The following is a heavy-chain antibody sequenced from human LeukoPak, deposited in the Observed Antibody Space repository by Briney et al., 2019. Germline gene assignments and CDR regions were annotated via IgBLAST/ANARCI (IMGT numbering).Heavy chain of an antibody. D-gene: IGHD3-22*01. V-gene: IGHV1-2*02. Sequence: ASVKVSCKASGYTFTGYYMHWVRQAPGRGLEWMGWINPNSGGTNYAQKFQGRVTMTRDTSISTAYMELGRLRSDDTAVYYCARVHDSSGYSDYWGQGTLVTVSS. J-gene: IGHJ4*02. CDR3: ARVHDSSGYSDY. CDR2: INPNSGGT. CDR1: GYTFTGYY.